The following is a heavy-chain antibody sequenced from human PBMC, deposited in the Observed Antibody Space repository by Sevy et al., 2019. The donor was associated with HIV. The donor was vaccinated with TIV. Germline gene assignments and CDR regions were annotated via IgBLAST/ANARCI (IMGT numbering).Heavy chain of an antibody. CDR3: VRDGGCSSTSCLLYFDY. CDR1: GFTLSTYS. CDR2: ISSSSSYI. J-gene: IGHJ4*02. Sequence: GGSLRLSCAASGFTLSTYSMNWVRQSPGKGLEWVSSISSSSSYIYYADSVKGRFTISRDNAKNSLYLQMNSLRAEDTAVYYCVRDGGCSSTSCLLYFDYWGQRTLVTVSS. V-gene: IGHV3-21*01. D-gene: IGHD2-2*01.